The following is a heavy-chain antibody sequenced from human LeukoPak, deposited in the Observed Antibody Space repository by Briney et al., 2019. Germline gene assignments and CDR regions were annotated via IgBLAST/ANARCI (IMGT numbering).Heavy chain of an antibody. D-gene: IGHD2-15*01. V-gene: IGHV4-39*01. CDR1: GGTISSSNYY. CDR3: ARLWSPMVEIDY. J-gene: IGHJ4*02. Sequence: SETLSLTCTVSGGTISSSNYYWGWIRQPPGKGLEWIGNIFYSGSTHYNPSLKSRVTISVDTSKNQFSLKVSSVTAADTAGYYCARLWSPMVEIDYWGQGTLVTVSS. CDR2: IFYSGST.